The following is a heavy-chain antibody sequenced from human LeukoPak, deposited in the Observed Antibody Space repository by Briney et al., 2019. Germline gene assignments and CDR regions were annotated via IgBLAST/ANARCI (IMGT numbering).Heavy chain of an antibody. Sequence: KSSETLSLTCTVSGGSIRSSYYYWGWIRQPPGKGLEWIGSIYDSGSTYYNPSLKSRVTISVDTSKNQFSLKLNSVTAADTAVYYCARGYSSGWLDYWGQGTLVTVSS. V-gene: IGHV4-39*01. J-gene: IGHJ4*02. D-gene: IGHD6-19*01. CDR1: GGSIRSSYYY. CDR3: ARGYSSGWLDY. CDR2: IYDSGST.